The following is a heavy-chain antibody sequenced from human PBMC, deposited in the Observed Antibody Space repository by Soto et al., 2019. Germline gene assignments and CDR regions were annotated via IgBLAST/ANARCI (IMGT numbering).Heavy chain of an antibody. CDR2: IIPIFGTA. CDR1: GGTFSSYA. Sequence: ASVKVSCKASGGTFSSYAISWVRQAPGQGLEWMGRIIPIFGTANYAQKLQGRVTITADESTSTAYIEMSSLRTEDTAVYYCARTGYSCGWYGSQYYYYYYGMDVWGQGTTVTVSS. CDR3: ARTGYSCGWYGSQYYYYYYGMDV. J-gene: IGHJ6*02. V-gene: IGHV1-69*13. D-gene: IGHD6-19*01.